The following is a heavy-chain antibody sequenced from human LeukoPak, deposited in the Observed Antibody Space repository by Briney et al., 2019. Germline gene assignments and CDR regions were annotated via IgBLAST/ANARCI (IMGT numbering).Heavy chain of an antibody. CDR3: ARHSRITMIVVGLDAFDI. CDR2: INYSGST. D-gene: IGHD3-22*01. Sequence: PSETLSLTCTVSGGSISSSSYYWGWIRQPRGKGLEWIGSINYSGSTYYNPSLKSRVTISVDTSKNQFSLKLSSVTAADTVVYYCARHSRITMIVVGLDAFDIRGQGTMVTVSS. V-gene: IGHV4-39*01. CDR1: GGSISSSSYY. J-gene: IGHJ3*02.